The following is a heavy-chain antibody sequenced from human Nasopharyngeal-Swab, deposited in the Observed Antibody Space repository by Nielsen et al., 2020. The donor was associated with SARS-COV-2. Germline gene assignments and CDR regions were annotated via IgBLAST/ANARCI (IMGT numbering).Heavy chain of an antibody. J-gene: IGHJ6*03. CDR1: GGSISSGDYY. D-gene: IGHD2-15*01. V-gene: IGHV4-30-4*01. CDR2: IYYSGST. Sequence: SETLSLTCTVSGGSISSGDYYWSWIRQPPGKGLEWIGYIYYSGSTYYNPSLKSRVTKSVDTSKNQFSLKLSSVTAADTAVYYCARGLGYCSGGTCYYFYYYMDVWGKGTTVTVSS. CDR3: ARGLGYCSGGTCYYFYYYMDV.